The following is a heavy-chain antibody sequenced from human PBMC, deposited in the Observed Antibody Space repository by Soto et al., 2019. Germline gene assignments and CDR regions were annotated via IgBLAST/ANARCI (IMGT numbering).Heavy chain of an antibody. J-gene: IGHJ4*02. Sequence: SETLSLTCAVYGGSFSGYYWSWIRQPPGKGLEWIGEINHSGSTNYNPSLKSRVTISVDTSKNQFSLKLSSVTAADTAMYYCAGTQMTTVTSFDFWGQGTLVTVSS. CDR1: GGSFSGYY. CDR3: AGTQMTTVTSFDF. CDR2: INHSGST. D-gene: IGHD4-17*01. V-gene: IGHV4-34*01.